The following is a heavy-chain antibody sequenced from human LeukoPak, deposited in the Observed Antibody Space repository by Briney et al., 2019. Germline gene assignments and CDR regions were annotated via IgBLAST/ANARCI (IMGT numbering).Heavy chain of an antibody. Sequence: SGTLSLTCAVSGGSISSSNWWSWVRQPPGKGLEWIGEIYHSGSTNYNPSLKSRVTISVDTSKNQFSLKLSSVTAADTAVYYCAREISVYVFDPWGQGTLVTVSS. D-gene: IGHD5/OR15-5a*01. CDR1: GGSISSSNW. CDR3: AREISVYVFDP. CDR2: IYHSGST. V-gene: IGHV4-4*02. J-gene: IGHJ5*02.